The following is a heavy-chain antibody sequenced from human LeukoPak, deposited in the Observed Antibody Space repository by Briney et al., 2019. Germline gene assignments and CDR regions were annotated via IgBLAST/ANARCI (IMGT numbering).Heavy chain of an antibody. J-gene: IGHJ4*02. CDR3: ARGLPPVMKYYFDY. CDR2: ISYDGSIK. CDR1: GFTFSNFA. V-gene: IGHV3-30*04. Sequence: GGSLRLSCAASGFTFSNFAMNWVRQAPGKGLEWVAFISYDGSIKSYADSVKGRFTISRDDSKNTLYLQMNSLRAEDTAMYYCARGLPPVMKYYFDYWGQGTLVTVSS. D-gene: IGHD4-11*01.